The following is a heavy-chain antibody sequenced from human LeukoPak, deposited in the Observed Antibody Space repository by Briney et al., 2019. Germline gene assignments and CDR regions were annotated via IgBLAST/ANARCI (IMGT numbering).Heavy chain of an antibody. CDR3: ARDSGSWYYRYAFDI. D-gene: IGHD6-13*01. CDR2: IYTSGST. Sequence: PSQTLSLTCTVSGGSISSGSYYWSWIRQPAGKGLEWIGRIYTSGSTNYNPSLKSRVTISVDTSKNQFSLKLSSVTAADTAVYYCARDSGSWYYRYAFDIWGQGTMVTVSS. V-gene: IGHV4-61*02. J-gene: IGHJ3*02. CDR1: GGSISSGSYY.